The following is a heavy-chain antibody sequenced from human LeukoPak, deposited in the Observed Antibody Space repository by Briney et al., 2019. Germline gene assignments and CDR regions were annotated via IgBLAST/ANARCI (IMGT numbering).Heavy chain of an antibody. J-gene: IGHJ4*02. V-gene: IGHV3-21*01. D-gene: IGHD6-13*01. Sequence: GGSLRLSCAASGFIFSSYSMNWVRQAPGKGLEWVSSISSSSSYIYYADSVKGRFTISRDNAKNSLYLQMNSLRAEDTAVYYCARGESSSWYGLDYWGQGTLVTVSS. CDR2: ISSSSSYI. CDR3: ARGESSSWYGLDY. CDR1: GFIFSSYS.